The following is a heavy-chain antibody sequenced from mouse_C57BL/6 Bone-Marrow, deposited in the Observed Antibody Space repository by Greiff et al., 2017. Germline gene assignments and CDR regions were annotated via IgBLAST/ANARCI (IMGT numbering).Heavy chain of an antibody. D-gene: IGHD2-4*01. CDR2: IDPSDSYT. J-gene: IGHJ3*01. V-gene: IGHV1-69*01. Sequence: QVQLKQPGAELVMPGASVKLSCKASGYTFTSYWMHWVKQRPGQGLEWIGEIDPSDSYTNYNQKFKGKSTLTVDKSSSTAYMQLSSLTSEDSAVYYCARWAYDYDGFAYWGQGTLVTVSA. CDR3: ARWAYDYDGFAY. CDR1: GYTFTSYW.